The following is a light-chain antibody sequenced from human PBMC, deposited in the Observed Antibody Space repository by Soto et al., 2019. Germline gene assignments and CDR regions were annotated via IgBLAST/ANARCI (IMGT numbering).Light chain of an antibody. J-gene: IGKJ2*01. CDR1: QSVTNW. Sequence: DIQMTQSPSTLSASVGDRVTITCRASQSVTNWLAWYQQKPGKAPNLLIYDASRLQSGIPSRFSGSGSGTEFTLTISILQPDDFATYYCHQYTTYPYTFGQGTKLQIK. V-gene: IGKV1-5*01. CDR3: HQYTTYPYT. CDR2: DAS.